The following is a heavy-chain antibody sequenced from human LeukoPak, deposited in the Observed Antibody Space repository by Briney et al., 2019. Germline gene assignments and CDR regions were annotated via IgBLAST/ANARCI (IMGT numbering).Heavy chain of an antibody. V-gene: IGHV4-4*07. CDR2: IYTSGST. CDR3: ARLREGITMVRGVITTKYYYYYMDV. CDR1: GGSISSYY. Sequence: SETLSLTCTVSGGSISSYYWSWIRQPAGKGLEWIGRIYTSGSTNYNPSLKSRVTMSVDTSKNQFSLKLSSVTAADTAVYYCARLREGITMVRGVITTKYYYYYMDVWGKGTTVTISS. J-gene: IGHJ6*03. D-gene: IGHD3-10*01.